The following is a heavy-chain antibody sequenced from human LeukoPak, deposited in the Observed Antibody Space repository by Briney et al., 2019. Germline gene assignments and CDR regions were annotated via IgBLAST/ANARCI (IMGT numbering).Heavy chain of an antibody. D-gene: IGHD1-7*01. J-gene: IGHJ4*02. CDR3: AKAGTGTAYYFDY. Sequence: PGRSLRLSCAASGFTFDDYAMHWVRQAPGKGLEWVSGISWNSGSIGYADSVKGRFTISRDNAKNSLYLQMNSLRAEDTALYYCAKAGTGTAYYFDYWGQGTLLT. CDR1: GFTFDDYA. CDR2: ISWNSGSI. V-gene: IGHV3-9*01.